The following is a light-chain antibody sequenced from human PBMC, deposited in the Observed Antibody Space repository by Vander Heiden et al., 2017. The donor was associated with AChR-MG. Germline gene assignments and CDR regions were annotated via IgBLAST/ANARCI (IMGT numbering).Light chain of an antibody. CDR1: RSNIATNS. CDR3: GAWDTSLNIVV. V-gene: IGLV1-51*01. J-gene: IGLJ2*01. CDR2: TNN. Sequence: QSVLTQPTSVSAAPGRSVTISCSGSRSNIATNSVSWYQQLPGTAPKLLSFTNNRRPSGVPDRFSGSKSGTSATLGITGLQTGDEADYYCGAWDTSLNIVVFGGGTKLTVL.